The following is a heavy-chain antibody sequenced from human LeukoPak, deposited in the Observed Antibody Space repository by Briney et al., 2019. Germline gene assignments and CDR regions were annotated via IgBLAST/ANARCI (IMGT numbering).Heavy chain of an antibody. D-gene: IGHD6-6*01. Sequence: SETLSLTCTVSGASMSSYYWSWIRQPAGKGLQWIGRVYTSGNSNYNPSLKSRVTMSVDTSKNQFSLKLDSVTAADTAVYYCARARRSDFDYWGQGTLVTVSS. J-gene: IGHJ4*02. CDR3: ARARRSDFDY. CDR2: VYTSGNS. V-gene: IGHV4-4*07. CDR1: GASMSSYY.